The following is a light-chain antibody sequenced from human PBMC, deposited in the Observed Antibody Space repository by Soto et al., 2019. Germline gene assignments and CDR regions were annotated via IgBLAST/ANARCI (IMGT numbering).Light chain of an antibody. V-gene: IGLV2-14*03. J-gene: IGLJ1*01. Sequence: QSVLTRPASVSGTPGQSITLSCTGTSSDVGGYNYVSWYQQHPGKAPKLLIYDVTNRPSGVSNRFSGSKSGNTASLTISGLQAEDEADYYCSSYRSSSPVYVFGPGTKVTV. CDR2: DVT. CDR3: SSYRSSSPVYV. CDR1: SSDVGGYNY.